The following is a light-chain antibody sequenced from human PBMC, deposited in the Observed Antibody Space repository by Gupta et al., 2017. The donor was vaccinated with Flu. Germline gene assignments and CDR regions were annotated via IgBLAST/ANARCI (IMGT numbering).Light chain of an antibody. V-gene: IGLV6-57*01. J-gene: IGLJ2*01. CDR3: QSYESVTRDVV. CDR1: IGSIAANY. Sequence: TISCTRSIGSIAANYVQWYQRRPGRSPTAVIYEDNQRPSRVPDRFSGSIDSSSNSASLTIPGLKTEEEADYCCQSYESVTRDVVFGGGTKLTVL. CDR2: EDN.